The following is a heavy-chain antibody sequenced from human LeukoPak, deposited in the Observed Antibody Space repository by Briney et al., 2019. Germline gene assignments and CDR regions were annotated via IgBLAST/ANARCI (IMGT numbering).Heavy chain of an antibody. CDR1: GLTVSSNY. V-gene: IGHV3-48*01. Sequence: GGSLRLSCAASGLTVSSNYMSWVRQPPGKGLEWVSYISSSSSTIYYADSVKGRFTISRDNAKNSLYLQMNSLRAEDTAVYYCARSLSPYDAFDIWGQGTMVTVSS. CDR2: ISSSSSTI. CDR3: ARSLSPYDAFDI. J-gene: IGHJ3*02.